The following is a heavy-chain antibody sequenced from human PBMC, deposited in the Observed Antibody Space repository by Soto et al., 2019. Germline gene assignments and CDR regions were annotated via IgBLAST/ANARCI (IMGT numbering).Heavy chain of an antibody. CDR2: IYRGGGT. J-gene: IGHJ3*02. CDR1: GLSVSSND. V-gene: IGHV3-53*01. Sequence: GSLRLSCAAYGLSVSSNDMTWVRQAPGKGLEWVSIIYRGGGTYHADTVKGRSIISRDESQNMVYLKMNGMTAGATAVYYCARRDDRETFDIWGQGTMVTVSS. CDR3: ARRDDRETFDI.